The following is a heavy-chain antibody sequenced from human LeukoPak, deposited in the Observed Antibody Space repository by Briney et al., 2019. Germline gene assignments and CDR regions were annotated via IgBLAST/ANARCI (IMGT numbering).Heavy chain of an antibody. CDR1: GGSVSGYY. D-gene: IGHD3-10*01. V-gene: IGHV4-4*07. CDR2: FYTSGST. J-gene: IGHJ5*02. CDR3: ARAKRGQYYGSGSFKIDWFDP. Sequence: SETLSLTCTVSGGSVSGYYWSWIRQSAGKGLEWIGRFYTSGSTNYNPSLKSRVTMSIDTSKSQFSLRLTSVTAADTAVYYCARAKRGQYYGSGSFKIDWFDPWGQGTLVTVSS.